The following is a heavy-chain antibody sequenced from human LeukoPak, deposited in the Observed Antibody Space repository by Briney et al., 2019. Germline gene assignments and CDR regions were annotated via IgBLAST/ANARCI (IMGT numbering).Heavy chain of an antibody. CDR1: GFTFSNDY. V-gene: IGHV3-53*01. CDR2: IYSGGTT. J-gene: IGHJ1*01. CDR3: ARGGYYDTSGYYYVGYFQL. Sequence: GGSLRLSCAASGFTFSNDYMSWVRQAPGKGLEWVSVIYSGGTTYYADSVKGRFTISRDNSKNTLSLQMNSLRAEDTAVYYCARGGYYDTSGYYYVGYFQLWGQGTLVTVSS. D-gene: IGHD3-22*01.